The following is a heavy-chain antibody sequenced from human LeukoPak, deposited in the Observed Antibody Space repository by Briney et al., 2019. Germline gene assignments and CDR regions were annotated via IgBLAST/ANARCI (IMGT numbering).Heavy chain of an antibody. J-gene: IGHJ3*01. D-gene: IGHD3-22*01. V-gene: IGHV3-23*01. CDR1: GFTFSTYA. CDR3: AKNRDSNGYPTDDAFDV. Sequence: PGGSLRLSCGASGFTFSTYAMNWVRQAPGKGLEWVSVISVSGLSTYYGDSVKGRFTISRDNSKNTLYLQMNSLRAEDTAVYYCAKNRDSNGYPTDDAFDVWGQGTMVTVSS. CDR2: ISVSGLST.